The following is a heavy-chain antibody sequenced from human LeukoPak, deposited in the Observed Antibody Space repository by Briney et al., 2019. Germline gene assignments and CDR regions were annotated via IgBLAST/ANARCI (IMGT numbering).Heavy chain of an antibody. CDR1: GFTFRNYE. V-gene: IGHV3-48*03. CDR3: ARDPRGGMGALFDY. CDR2: IISSGSTI. D-gene: IGHD1-26*01. J-gene: IGHJ4*02. Sequence: GGSLRLSCAVSGFTFRNYEMHWVRQAPGKGLEWVSYIISSGSTIYYADSVKGRFTISRDNAKNSLYLQMNSLRAEDTAVYYCARDPRGGMGALFDYWGQGTLVTVSS.